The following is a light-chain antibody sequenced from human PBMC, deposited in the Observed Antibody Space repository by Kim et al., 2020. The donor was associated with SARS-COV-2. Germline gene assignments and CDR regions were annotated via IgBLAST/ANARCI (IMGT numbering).Light chain of an antibody. CDR3: SSYTSSSTYV. CDR2: DVI. J-gene: IGLJ1*01. Sequence: GQSITISCTGTSSDVGSYNHVSWYQQHPGKAPKLMIYDVIKRPSGVSNRFSGSKSGNTASLTISGLQAEDEADYYCSSYTSSSTYVFGTGTKVTVL. CDR1: SSDVGSYNH. V-gene: IGLV2-14*04.